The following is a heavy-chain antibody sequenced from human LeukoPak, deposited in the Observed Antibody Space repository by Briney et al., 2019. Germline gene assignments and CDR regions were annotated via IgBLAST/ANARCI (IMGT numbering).Heavy chain of an antibody. V-gene: IGHV3-30*04. CDR2: ISFHGTNK. J-gene: IGHJ4*02. D-gene: IGHD1-26*01. CDR1: GFTFSSYA. Sequence: GTSLRLSCAASGFTFSSYAMHWVRQAPGKGLEWVAVISFHGTNKFYADSVKGRFTISRDNSRNTLYLQMNSLRPDDTALHYCARDQASGSRRGDCDYWGQGTLVTVSS. CDR3: ARDQASGSRRGDCDY.